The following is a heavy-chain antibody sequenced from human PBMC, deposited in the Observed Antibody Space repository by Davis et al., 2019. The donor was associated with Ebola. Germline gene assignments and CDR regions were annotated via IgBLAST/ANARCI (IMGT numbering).Heavy chain of an antibody. CDR1: GGSISSYY. V-gene: IGHV4-59*12. J-gene: IGHJ4*02. CDR2: IYYSGST. CDR3: ARRLRFLEWLFLSYFDY. Sequence: SETLSLTCTVSGGSISSYYWSWIRQPPGKGLEWIGYIYYSGSTNYSPSLKSRVTISVDTSKNQFSLKLSSVTAADTAVYYCARRLRFLEWLFLSYFDYWGQGTLVTVSS. D-gene: IGHD3-3*01.